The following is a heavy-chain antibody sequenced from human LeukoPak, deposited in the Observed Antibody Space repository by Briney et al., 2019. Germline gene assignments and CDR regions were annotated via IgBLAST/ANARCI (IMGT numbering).Heavy chain of an antibody. D-gene: IGHD1-26*01. CDR1: GGSISIYY. Sequence: PSETLSLTCSVSGGSISIYYWSWIRQPPGKGLEWIGYVYNSGSTDYNPSLKSRVTISVGTSKNQFSLKVNSVTASDTAVYYCVRDRELYYWGQGILVTVSS. CDR2: VYNSGST. J-gene: IGHJ4*02. V-gene: IGHV4-59*01. CDR3: VRDRELYY.